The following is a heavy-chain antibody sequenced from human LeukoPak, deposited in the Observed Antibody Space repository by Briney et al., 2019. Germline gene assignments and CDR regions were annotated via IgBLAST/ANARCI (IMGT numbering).Heavy chain of an antibody. V-gene: IGHV3-23*01. CDR3: AKVFVTALTTSAFDV. CDR1: GFTFNNYA. J-gene: IGHJ3*01. Sequence: GGSLRLSCAASGFTFNNYAMSWVRQAPGKGLEWVSAISASGGSTYYADSVKGRFTISRDNSKNTLYLQMNSLRAEDTAVYYCAKVFVTALTTSAFDVWGQGTMVTVSS. D-gene: IGHD4-11*01. CDR2: ISASGGST.